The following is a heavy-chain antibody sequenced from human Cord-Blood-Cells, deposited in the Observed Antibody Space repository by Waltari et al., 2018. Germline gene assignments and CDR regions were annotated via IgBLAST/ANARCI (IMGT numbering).Heavy chain of an antibody. D-gene: IGHD6-6*01. CDR2: IYYSGST. CDR1: GGSLTSSSYY. J-gene: IGHJ4*02. Sequence: QLQLQESGPGLVKPSETLSLTCTVAGGSLTSSSYYWGWIRQPPGKGLEWIGSIYYSGSTYYNPSLKSRVTISVDTSKNQFSLKLSSVTAADTAVYYCARSRNFDYWGQGTLVTVSS. V-gene: IGHV4-39*01. CDR3: ARSRNFDY.